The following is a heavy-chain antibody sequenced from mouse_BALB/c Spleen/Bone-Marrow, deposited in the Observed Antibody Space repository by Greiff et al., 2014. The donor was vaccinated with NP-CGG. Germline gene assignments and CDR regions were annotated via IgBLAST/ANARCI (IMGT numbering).Heavy chain of an antibody. D-gene: IGHD2-1*01. CDR3: AREDYGNSYAMDY. CDR2: IDPANGNT. Sequence: VQLKHSGAELVKPGASVKLSCTASGFNIKDTYMHWVKQRPEQGLDWIGRIDPANGNTKYDPKFQGKATITADTSSNAAYLQLSSLTSEDTAVYYCAREDYGNSYAMDYWGQGTSVTVSS. CDR1: GFNIKDTY. J-gene: IGHJ4*01. V-gene: IGHV14-3*02.